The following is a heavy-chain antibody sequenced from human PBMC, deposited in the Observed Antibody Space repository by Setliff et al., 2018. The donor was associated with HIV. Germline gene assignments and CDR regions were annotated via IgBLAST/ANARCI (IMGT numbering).Heavy chain of an antibody. CDR3: ARDDYFKGISYWFDP. J-gene: IGHJ5*02. V-gene: IGHV4-34*01. CDR2: INHSGST. D-gene: IGHD3-10*01. Sequence: LSLTCAVYGGSFSGYYWSWIRQPPGKGLEWIGEINHSGSTNYNPSLKSRVTISVDTSKNQFSLKLSSVTAADTAVYYCARDDYFKGISYWFDPWGQGTLVTVSS. CDR1: GGSFSGYY.